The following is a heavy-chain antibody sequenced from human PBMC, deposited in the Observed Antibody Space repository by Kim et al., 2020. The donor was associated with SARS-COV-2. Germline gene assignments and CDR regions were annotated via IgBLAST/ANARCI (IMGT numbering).Heavy chain of an antibody. J-gene: IGHJ4*02. Sequence: GGSLRLSCAASGFTFSSYGMHWVRQAPGKGLEWVAVVSYDGTNKYYADSVKGRFTISRDNSKNTLYLEMNSLRAEDTAVYYCARDQPYYYDSSGFDYWGQGTLVTVSS. CDR3: ARDQPYYYDSSGFDY. CDR2: VSYDGTNK. CDR1: GFTFSSYG. V-gene: IGHV3-30*03. D-gene: IGHD3-22*01.